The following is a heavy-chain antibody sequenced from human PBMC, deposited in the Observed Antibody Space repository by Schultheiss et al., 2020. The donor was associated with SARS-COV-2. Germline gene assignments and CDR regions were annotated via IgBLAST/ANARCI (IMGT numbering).Heavy chain of an antibody. J-gene: IGHJ6*02. CDR2: IYSGGST. CDR1: GFTFSSYW. CDR3: AKDRAMDV. Sequence: VGSLRLSCAASGFTFSSYWMHWVRQAPGKGLVWVSVIYSGGSTYYADSVKGRFTISRDNSKNTLYLQMNSLRAEDTAVYYCAKDRAMDVWGQGTTVTVSS. V-gene: IGHV3-66*01.